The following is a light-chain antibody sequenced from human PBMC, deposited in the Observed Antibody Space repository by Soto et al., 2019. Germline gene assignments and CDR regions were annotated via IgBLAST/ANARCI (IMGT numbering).Light chain of an antibody. CDR2: GAS. Sequence: EIVLTQSPATLSVSPGERATLSCRASQSVSNNLAWYQQKPGQASRLLIYGASTRANDIPARFSGGGSGTEFTLTISSLQSEDFAVYSCQQYNDWPRTFGQGTKVEIK. J-gene: IGKJ1*01. V-gene: IGKV3-15*01. CDR3: QQYNDWPRT. CDR1: QSVSNN.